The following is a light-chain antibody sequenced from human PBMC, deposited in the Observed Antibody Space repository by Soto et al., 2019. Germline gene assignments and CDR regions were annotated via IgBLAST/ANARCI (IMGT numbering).Light chain of an antibody. J-gene: IGLJ2*01. V-gene: IGLV1-51*02. CDR1: GSNIGNNY. CDR3: GTWDSSLSGVV. Sequence: QSVLTQPPSVSAAPGQKVTISCSGSGSNIGNNYVSWYQQLPGTAPKLLIYENNKRPSGIPDRFSGSKSGTSATLGVTGLQTGDEADYYCGTWDSSLSGVVFGGGTKVTVL. CDR2: ENN.